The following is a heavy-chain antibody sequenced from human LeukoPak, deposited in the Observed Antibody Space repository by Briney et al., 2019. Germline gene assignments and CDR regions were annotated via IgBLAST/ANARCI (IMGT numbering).Heavy chain of an antibody. CDR1: GGSISSGDYY. D-gene: IGHD6-19*01. CDR2: IYYSGST. J-gene: IGHJ1*01. Sequence: SETLSLTCTVSGGSISSGDYYWSWIRLPPGKGLEWIGYIYYSGSTYYNPSLKSRVTISVDTSKNQFSLKLSSVTAADTAVYYCARGGWYPESFQHWGQGALVTVSS. V-gene: IGHV4-30-4*02. CDR3: ARGGWYPESFQH.